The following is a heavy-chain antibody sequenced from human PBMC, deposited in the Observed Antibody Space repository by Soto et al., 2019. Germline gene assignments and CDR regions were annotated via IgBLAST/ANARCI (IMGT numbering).Heavy chain of an antibody. D-gene: IGHD4-17*01. J-gene: IGHJ1*01. Sequence: QVQLVQSGAEVKKPGASVKVSCKASGYTFTSYGITWVRQAPGQGLEWMGWISAYNGNTNYAQNLQGRGTMNTDTSTSTAYMELRSLRSDDTAVYYCAGDGGHYGGDAYFQPWGQGTLVTVSS. V-gene: IGHV1-18*01. CDR1: GYTFTSYG. CDR3: AGDGGHYGGDAYFQP. CDR2: ISAYNGNT.